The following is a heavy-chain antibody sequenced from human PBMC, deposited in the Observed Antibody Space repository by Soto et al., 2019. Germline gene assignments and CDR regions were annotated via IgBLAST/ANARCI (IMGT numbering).Heavy chain of an antibody. CDR2: IIPLFGTT. D-gene: IGHD3-10*01. V-gene: IGHV1-69*01. CDR3: EIDVGYGELSVV. CDR1: GGTFSNYV. Sequence: QVQLVQSGTEVKKPGSSAKVSCKASGGTFSNYVISWVRQAPGQGLEWMGGIIPLFGTTDYAKKFQGRIAITADESTTTVYMDLRSLRFEDTAVYFWEIDVGYGELSVVWGPGTTVIVSS. J-gene: IGHJ6*02.